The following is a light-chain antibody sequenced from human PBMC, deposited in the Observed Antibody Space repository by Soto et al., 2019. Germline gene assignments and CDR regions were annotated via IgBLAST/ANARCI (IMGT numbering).Light chain of an antibody. V-gene: IGKV1-9*01. CDR3: QQLNSYPPGT. Sequence: DIQLTQSPSFLSASVGDRVTITCRASQGISSYLAWYQQKPGKAPKLLIYAASTLQSGVPSRFSGSGSGTEFTLTIISLQPEDFATYYCQQLNSYPPGTFGQGTKLDIK. CDR1: QGISSY. CDR2: AAS. J-gene: IGKJ2*01.